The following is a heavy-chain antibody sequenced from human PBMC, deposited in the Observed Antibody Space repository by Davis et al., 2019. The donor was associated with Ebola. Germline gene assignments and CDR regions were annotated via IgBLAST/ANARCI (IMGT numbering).Heavy chain of an antibody. D-gene: IGHD3-22*01. CDR1: GFTFSTYA. Sequence: GESLKISCAASGFTFSTYAMSWVRQAPGKGLEWVSGISGSGGSTYYADSVKGRFTISRDNSKNTLYLQMNSLRAEDTALYYCAKDSVVVITLFDYWGQGTLVTVSS. V-gene: IGHV3-23*01. J-gene: IGHJ4*02. CDR2: ISGSGGST. CDR3: AKDSVVVITLFDY.